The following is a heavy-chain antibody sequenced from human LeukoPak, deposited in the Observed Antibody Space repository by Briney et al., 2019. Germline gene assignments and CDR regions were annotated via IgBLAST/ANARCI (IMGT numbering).Heavy chain of an antibody. CDR2: ISAYNGNT. D-gene: IGHD3-10*01. CDR1: GYTFTSYG. J-gene: IGHJ5*02. Sequence: GASVQVSCKASGYTFTSYGISWVRQAPGQGLEWMGWISAYNGNTNYAQKLQGRVTMTTDTSTSTAYMELRSLRSDDTAVYYCARGPGGSGSYLKLDPWGQGTLVTVSS. CDR3: ARGPGGSGSYLKLDP. V-gene: IGHV1-18*01.